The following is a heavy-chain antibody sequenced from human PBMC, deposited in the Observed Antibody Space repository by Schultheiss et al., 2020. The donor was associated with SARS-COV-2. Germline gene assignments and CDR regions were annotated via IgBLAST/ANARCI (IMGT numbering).Heavy chain of an antibody. V-gene: IGHV3-11*01. CDR3: ARAQLCGSGCYYYLDV. Sequence: GGSLRLSCAASGFTFSDYYMSWIRQAPGKGPEWVSYISSRNYNTYYADSVKGRFTISRDNAESSLYLQMNSLRAEDTAVYYCARAQLCGSGCYYYLDVWGQGTTVTVSS. CDR2: ISSRNYNT. D-gene: IGHD2-21*02. CDR1: GFTFSDYY. J-gene: IGHJ6*02.